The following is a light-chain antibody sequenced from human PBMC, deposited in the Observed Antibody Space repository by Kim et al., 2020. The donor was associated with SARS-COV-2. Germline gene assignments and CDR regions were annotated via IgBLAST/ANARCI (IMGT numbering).Light chain of an antibody. Sequence: PGQTARITCSGDALPKQYAYWYQQKPGQAPVLVIYKDSERPSGIPGRFSGASAGTTVTLTISGVQAEDEADYYCQSADSSGTYVVFGGGTQLTVL. CDR2: KDS. CDR3: QSADSSGTYVV. CDR1: ALPKQY. V-gene: IGLV3-25*03. J-gene: IGLJ2*01.